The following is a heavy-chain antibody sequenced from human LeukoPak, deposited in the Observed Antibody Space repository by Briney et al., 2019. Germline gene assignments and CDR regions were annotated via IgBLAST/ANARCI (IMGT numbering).Heavy chain of an antibody. J-gene: IGHJ4*02. CDR2: IYYIGST. V-gene: IGHV4-61*01. CDR1: GDSVSWSSYY. CDR3: ARYYDSTGSLDY. D-gene: IGHD3-22*01. Sequence: SETLSLTCTVSGDSVSWSSYYWTWIRQPPGKGLEWIGYIYYIGSTNYNPSLKSRLTMSVDTSKNQFSLRLSSVIAADTAVYYCARYYDSTGSLDYWGQGTLVTVSS.